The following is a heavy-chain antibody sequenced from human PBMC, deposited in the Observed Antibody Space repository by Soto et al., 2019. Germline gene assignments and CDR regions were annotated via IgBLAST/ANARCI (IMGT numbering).Heavy chain of an antibody. CDR1: GFTFSSYA. D-gene: IGHD6-6*01. V-gene: IGHV3-23*01. J-gene: IGHJ4*02. Sequence: GGSLRLSCAGSGFTFSSYAMSWVRQAPGKGLEWVSAISSAVNTYYADSVKGRFTISRDNSKNTLSLQMNSLRAEDTAVYYCAKQVRDGTSSPYYFDHWGQGTLVTVSS. CDR3: AKQVRDGTSSPYYFDH. CDR2: ISSAVNT.